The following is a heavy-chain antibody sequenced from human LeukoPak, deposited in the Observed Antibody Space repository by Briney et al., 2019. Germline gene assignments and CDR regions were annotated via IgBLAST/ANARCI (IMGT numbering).Heavy chain of an antibody. V-gene: IGHV1-2*02. J-gene: IGHJ4*02. CDR2: INPNSGGT. Sequence: ASVKVSCKASGYTFTGYYMHWVRQAPGQGLEWMGWINPNSGGTNYAQKLQGRVTMTTDTSTSTAYMELRSLRSDDTAVYYCARGRITMVRGDFDYWGQGTLVTVSS. CDR3: ARGRITMVRGDFDY. D-gene: IGHD3-10*01. CDR1: GYTFTGYY.